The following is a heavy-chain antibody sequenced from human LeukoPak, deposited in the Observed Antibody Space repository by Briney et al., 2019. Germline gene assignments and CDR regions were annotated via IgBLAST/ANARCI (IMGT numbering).Heavy chain of an antibody. CDR2: IYYSGST. CDR3: ARGGSWYGHYYYYYMDV. CDR1: GGSISSYY. J-gene: IGHJ6*03. D-gene: IGHD6-13*01. Sequence: SETLSLTCTVSGGSISSYYWSWIRQPPGKGLEWIGYIYYSGSTNYNPSLKSRVTISVDTSKNQFSLKLSSVTAADTAVYYCARGGSWYGHYYYYYMDVWGKGTTVTISS. V-gene: IGHV4-59*01.